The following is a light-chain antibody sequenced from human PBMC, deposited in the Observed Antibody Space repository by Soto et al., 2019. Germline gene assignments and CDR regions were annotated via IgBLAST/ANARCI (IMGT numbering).Light chain of an antibody. CDR1: SSDIGAYNY. J-gene: IGLJ3*02. Sequence: QSALTQPPSASGSHGQSVTISCTGTSSDIGAYNYVSWYQQHPGKAPKLMIHEVSKRPSGVPDRFSGSKSGNTASLTVSGLQAEDEADDYCSSYAGSNDRWVFGGGTKVTVL. CDR3: SSYAGSNDRWV. V-gene: IGLV2-8*01. CDR2: EVS.